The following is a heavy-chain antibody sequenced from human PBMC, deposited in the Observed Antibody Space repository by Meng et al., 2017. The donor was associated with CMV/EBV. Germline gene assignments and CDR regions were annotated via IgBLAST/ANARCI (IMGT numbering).Heavy chain of an antibody. CDR1: GGSFSGYY. CDR3: ARGLWFGELSPFDY. V-gene: IGHV4-34*01. CDR2: INHSGST. Sequence: QVELPQWGAGLVKPSETPSLNCAVYGGSFSGYYWSWIRQPPGKGLEWIGEINHSGSTNYNPSLKSRVTISVGTSKNQFSLKLSSVTAADTAVYYCARGLWFGELSPFDYWGQGTLVTVSS. J-gene: IGHJ4*02. D-gene: IGHD3-10*01.